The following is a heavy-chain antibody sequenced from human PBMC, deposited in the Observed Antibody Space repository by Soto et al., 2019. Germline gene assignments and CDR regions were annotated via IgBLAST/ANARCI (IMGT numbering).Heavy chain of an antibody. V-gene: IGHV4-39*01. CDR1: GGSISSSSYY. Sequence: QLQLQESGPGLVKPSETLSLTCTVSGGSISSSSYYWGWIRQPPGKGLEWIGRIYYSGSTYYNPSLKSRVTISVDTSKNQFSLKLSSVTAADTAVYYCARHDGICSGGSCYSEWFDPWGQGTLVTVSS. CDR3: ARHDGICSGGSCYSEWFDP. D-gene: IGHD2-15*01. J-gene: IGHJ5*02. CDR2: IYYSGST.